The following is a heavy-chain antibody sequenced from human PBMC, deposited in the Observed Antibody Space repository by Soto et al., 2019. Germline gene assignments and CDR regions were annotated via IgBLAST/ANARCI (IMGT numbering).Heavy chain of an antibody. CDR1: GGTFSSYA. Sequence: QVQLVQSGAEVKKPGSSVKVSCKASGGTFSSYAISWVRQAPGQGLEWMGGIIPIFGTANYAQKFQGRVRITADKSTSTAYMEMSSLRSEDTAVYYCARESITMIVVGVPQYYFDYWGQGTLVTVSS. D-gene: IGHD3-22*01. CDR3: ARESITMIVVGVPQYYFDY. CDR2: IIPIFGTA. V-gene: IGHV1-69*06. J-gene: IGHJ4*02.